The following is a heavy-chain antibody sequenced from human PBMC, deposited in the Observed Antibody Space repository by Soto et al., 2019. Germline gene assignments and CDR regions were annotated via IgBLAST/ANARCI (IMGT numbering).Heavy chain of an antibody. CDR3: ARSFWSGYYDAFDI. CDR1: GFTVSSNY. Sequence: GGSLRLSCAASGFTVSSNYMSWVRQGPGKGLEWVSVIYSGGSTYYADSVKGRFTISRHNSKNTLYLQMNSLRAEDTAVYYCARSFWSGYYDAFDIWGQGTMVTVSS. V-gene: IGHV3-53*04. J-gene: IGHJ3*02. CDR2: IYSGGST. D-gene: IGHD3-3*01.